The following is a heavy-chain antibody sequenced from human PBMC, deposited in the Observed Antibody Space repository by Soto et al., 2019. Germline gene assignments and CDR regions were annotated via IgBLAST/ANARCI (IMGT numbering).Heavy chain of an antibody. V-gene: IGHV3-30*18. Sequence: QVQLLDSGGGVVQPGGSLRLSCAASGFTFSSYGMHWVRQAPGKGLEWVAVISYDGGNKYYADSVKGRFTISRDNSKNTLYLQMNSLRAEDTAVYYCAKDPFSYDSSGYYANYFDYWGQGTLVTVSS. D-gene: IGHD3-22*01. CDR1: GFTFSSYG. CDR3: AKDPFSYDSSGYYANYFDY. J-gene: IGHJ4*02. CDR2: ISYDGGNK.